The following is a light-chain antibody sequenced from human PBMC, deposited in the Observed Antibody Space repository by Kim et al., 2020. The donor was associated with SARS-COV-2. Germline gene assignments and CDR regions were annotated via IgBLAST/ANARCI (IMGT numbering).Light chain of an antibody. Sequence: VSPGQQACNPCSGDKLGDKYACWYQQKPGQSPVLVIYQDSKRPSGIPERFSGSNSGNTATLTISGTQAMDEADYYCQAWDSSTDVVFGGGIQLTVL. V-gene: IGLV3-1*01. J-gene: IGLJ2*01. CDR2: QDS. CDR3: QAWDSSTDVV. CDR1: KLGDKY.